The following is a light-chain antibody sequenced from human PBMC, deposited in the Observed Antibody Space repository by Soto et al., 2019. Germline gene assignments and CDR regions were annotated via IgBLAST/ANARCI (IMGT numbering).Light chain of an antibody. Sequence: IQMTQAPSTRSASVGDSVTITCRASQSISSWLAWYQQKPGKAPKLLIYDASSLESGVPSRFSGSGSGTEFTLTISSLQPDDFATYYCQQYNSYWTFGQGTKV. CDR1: QSISSW. CDR2: DAS. V-gene: IGKV1-5*01. J-gene: IGKJ1*01. CDR3: QQYNSYWT.